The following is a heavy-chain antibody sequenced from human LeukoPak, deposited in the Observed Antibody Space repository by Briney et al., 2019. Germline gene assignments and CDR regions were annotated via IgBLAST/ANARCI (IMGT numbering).Heavy chain of an antibody. D-gene: IGHD6-6*01. CDR3: ARDWGVEARPGYMDV. CDR2: MNPNSGNT. CDR1: GYTFTSYD. Sequence: ASVKVSCKASGYTFTSYDISWVRQATGQGLEWMGWMNPNSGNTGYAQKFQGRVTMTRDTSISTAYMELSRLRSDDTAVYFCARDWGVEARPGYMDVWGKGTTVTVSS. J-gene: IGHJ6*03. V-gene: IGHV1-8*02.